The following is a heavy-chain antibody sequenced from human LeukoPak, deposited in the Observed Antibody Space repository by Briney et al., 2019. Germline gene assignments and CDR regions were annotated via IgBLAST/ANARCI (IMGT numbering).Heavy chain of an antibody. CDR2: INTNTGNP. D-gene: IGHD6-13*01. V-gene: IGHV7-4-1*02. J-gene: IGHJ3*02. CDR3: AREGAAARRVAFDI. Sequence: EASVKVSCKASGYTFTSYAMNWVRQAPGQGLEWMGWINTNTGNPTYAQGFTGRFVFSLDTSVSTAYLQISSLKAEDTAVYYCAREGAAARRVAFDIWGQGTMVTVSS. CDR1: GYTFTSYA.